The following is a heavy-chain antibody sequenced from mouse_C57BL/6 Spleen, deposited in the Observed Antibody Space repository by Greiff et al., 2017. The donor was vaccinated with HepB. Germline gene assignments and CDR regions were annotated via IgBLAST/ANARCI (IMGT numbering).Heavy chain of an antibody. CDR1: GYSFTSYY. J-gene: IGHJ2*01. CDR2: IYPGSGNT. CDR3: ARDGYHYFDY. V-gene: IGHV1-66*01. D-gene: IGHD2-2*01. Sequence: VQLQQSGPELVKPGASVKISCKASGYSFTSYYIHWVKQRPGQGLEWIGWIYPGSGNTKYNEKFKGKATLTADTSSSTAYMQLSSLTSEDSAVYYCARDGYHYFDYWGQGTTLTVSS.